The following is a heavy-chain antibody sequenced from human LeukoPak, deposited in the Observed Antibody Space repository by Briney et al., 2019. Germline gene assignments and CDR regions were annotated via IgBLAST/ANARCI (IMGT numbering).Heavy chain of an antibody. Sequence: ASVKVSCKASGYTLTSYDINWVRQATGQGLEWMGWMNPNSGRTGYAQNFQGRITITRNTSISTAYMELSSLRSEDTAVYYCARDSYYGSGSYSDYWGQGTLVTVSS. CDR3: ARDSYYGSGSYSDY. CDR1: GYTLTSYD. V-gene: IGHV1-8*01. CDR2: MNPNSGRT. J-gene: IGHJ4*02. D-gene: IGHD3-10*01.